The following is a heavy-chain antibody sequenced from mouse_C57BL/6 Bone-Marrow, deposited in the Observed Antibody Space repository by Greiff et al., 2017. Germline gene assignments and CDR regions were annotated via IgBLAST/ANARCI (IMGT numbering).Heavy chain of an antibody. J-gene: IGHJ3*01. D-gene: IGHD2-10*01. V-gene: IGHV1-19*01. CDR2: INPYNGGT. Sequence: VQLKQSGPVLVKPGASVKMSCKASGYTFTDYYMNWVKQSHGKSLEWIGVINPYNGGTSYNQKFKGKATLTVDKSSSTAYMELNSLTSDDSAVYYCGRGGLLKFAYWGQGTLVTVSA. CDR3: GRGGLLKFAY. CDR1: GYTFTDYY.